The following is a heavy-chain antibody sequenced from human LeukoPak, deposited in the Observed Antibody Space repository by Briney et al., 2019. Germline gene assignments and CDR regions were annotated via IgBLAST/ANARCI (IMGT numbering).Heavy chain of an antibody. J-gene: IGHJ4*02. D-gene: IGHD4-17*01. CDR2: NSAYSGST. CDR3: ARDMATVQHQD. Sequence: GASVKVSCKASGYISTNYGISWVRQAPGQGLEWMGWNSAYSGSTNYVQKFQDRVTMTTDTSTSTAYMELRSLRSDDTAVYFCARDMATVQHQDWGQGTLVTVSS. CDR1: GYISTNYG. V-gene: IGHV1-18*01.